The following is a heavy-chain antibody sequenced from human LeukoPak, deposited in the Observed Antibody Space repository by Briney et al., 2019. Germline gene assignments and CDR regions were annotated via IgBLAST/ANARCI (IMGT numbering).Heavy chain of an antibody. D-gene: IGHD3-3*01. J-gene: IGHJ4*02. V-gene: IGHV1-24*01. CDR3: ATLSLFGVVDPLDY. CDR2: FDPEDGET. CDR1: GYTLTELS. Sequence: ASVKVSCKVSGYTLTELSMHWVRQAPGKGLEWMGGFDPEDGETIYAQKFQGRVTMTEDTSTDTAYMELSSLRSEDTAVYYCATLSLFGVVDPLDYWGQGTLVTVSS.